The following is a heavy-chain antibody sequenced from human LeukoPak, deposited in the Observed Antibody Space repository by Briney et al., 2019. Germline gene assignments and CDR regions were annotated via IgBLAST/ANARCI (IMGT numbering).Heavy chain of an antibody. D-gene: IGHD2-15*01. CDR2: ISDGSRDT. J-gene: IGHJ4*02. CDR1: GFLFAGYG. CDR3: VRDNPRCCGVVPANIDDY. V-gene: IGHV3-21*04. Sequence: GGSLRLSCASSGFLFAGYGMNWVRQAPGKGPEWVSSISDGSRDTNYADFVKGRFTISRDNSKNILYLQMDSLRAEDTAVYYCVRDNPRCCGVVPANIDDYWGQGTLVTVSS.